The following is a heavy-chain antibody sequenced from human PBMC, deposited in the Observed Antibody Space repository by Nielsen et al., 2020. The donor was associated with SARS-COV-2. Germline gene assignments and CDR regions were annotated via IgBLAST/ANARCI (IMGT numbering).Heavy chain of an antibody. CDR1: GYTFTSHY. CDR3: ARRAIRTAVFDY. CDR2: INPNTGST. J-gene: IGHJ4*02. D-gene: IGHD2-2*01. V-gene: IGHV1-46*01. Sequence: ASVKVSCKASGYTFTSHYMHWVRQAPGQGLEWMGVINPNTGSTNYAQKFQGRLTMTRDTSTSTVYMELSSLGSEDTAVYYCARRAIRTAVFDYWGQGTLVTVSS.